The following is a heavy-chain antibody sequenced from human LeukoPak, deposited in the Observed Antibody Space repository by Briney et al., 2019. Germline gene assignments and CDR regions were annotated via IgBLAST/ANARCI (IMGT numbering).Heavy chain of an antibody. J-gene: IGHJ4*02. CDR2: VYYSGST. CDR3: ARYMSGPGPFDY. Sequence: TETLSLTCSVSGGSISSYHWSWIRQPPGKGLEWIGYVYYSGSTNSNPSLQSRVTISVDTSKNQFSLQLGSVTAADTAVYYCARYMSGPGPFDYWGQGTLVTVSS. CDR1: GGSISSYH. V-gene: IGHV4-59*08. D-gene: IGHD6-19*01.